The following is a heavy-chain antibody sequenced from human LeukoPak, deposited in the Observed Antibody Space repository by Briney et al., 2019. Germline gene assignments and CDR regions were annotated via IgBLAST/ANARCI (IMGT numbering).Heavy chain of an antibody. D-gene: IGHD3-22*01. CDR1: GGSFSGYY. J-gene: IGHJ3*02. Sequence: PSETLFLTCAVYGGSFSGYYWSWIRQPPGKGLEWIGETNHSGSTNYNPSLKSRVTISVDTSKNQFCLKLSSVTAADTAVYYCARLLRGGRDTPMVTMIVVRAKSGAFDIWGQGTMVTVSS. CDR2: TNHSGST. CDR3: ARLLRGGRDTPMVTMIVVRAKSGAFDI. V-gene: IGHV4-34*01.